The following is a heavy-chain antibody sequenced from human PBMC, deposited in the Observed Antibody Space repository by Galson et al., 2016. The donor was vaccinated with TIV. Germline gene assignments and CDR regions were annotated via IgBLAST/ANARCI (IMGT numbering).Heavy chain of an antibody. V-gene: IGHV3-72*01. Sequence: LRLSCAASGFPFSDYYMSWVRQTPGKGLQWVGRIRNRGKSHTTKYAASVESRFMVSRDDSRNSLYLQMNSLPTEDTAIYYCARGTGPTNPYNSGWDYWGPGTLVTVSS. J-gene: IGHJ4*02. CDR3: ARGTGPTNPYNSGWDY. D-gene: IGHD1-1*01. CDR2: IRNRGKSHTT. CDR1: GFPFSDYY.